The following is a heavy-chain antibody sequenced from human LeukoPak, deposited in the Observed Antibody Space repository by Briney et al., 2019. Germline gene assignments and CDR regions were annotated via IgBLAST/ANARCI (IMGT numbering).Heavy chain of an antibody. V-gene: IGHV4-34*01. CDR2: INHSGST. CDR3: ARHSRIRYYVPVGDAFDI. J-gene: IGHJ3*02. Sequence: SETLSLTCAVYGGSFSGYYWSWIRQPPGEGLEWIGEINHSGSTNYNPSLKSRVTISVDTSKNQFSLKLSSVTAADTAVYYCARHSRIRYYVPVGDAFDIWGQGTMVTVSS. CDR1: GGSFSGYY. D-gene: IGHD3-9*01.